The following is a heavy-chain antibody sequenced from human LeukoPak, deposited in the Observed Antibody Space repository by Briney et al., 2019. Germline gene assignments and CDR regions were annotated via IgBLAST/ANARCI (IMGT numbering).Heavy chain of an antibody. V-gene: IGHV3-13*01. D-gene: IGHD3-22*01. CDR2: IGTAGDT. Sequence: GGSLRLSCAASGFTFSSYDMHWVRQATGKGLEWVSAIGTAGDTYYPGSVKGRFTISRENAKNSLYLQMNSLRAGDTAVYYCARGWDYYDSSGYVFDYWGQGTLVTASS. J-gene: IGHJ4*02. CDR3: ARGWDYYDSSGYVFDY. CDR1: GFTFSSYD.